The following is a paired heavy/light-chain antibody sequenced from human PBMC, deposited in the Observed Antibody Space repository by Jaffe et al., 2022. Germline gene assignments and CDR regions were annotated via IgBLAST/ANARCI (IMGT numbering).Heavy chain of an antibody. CDR3: ARVAGSEYYFDHDAFDI. D-gene: IGHD3-22*01. V-gene: IGHV3-48*03. J-gene: IGHJ3*02. CDR2: ISSSGGTK. Sequence: EMQLVESGGGLVQPGGSLRLTCEASGFTLSSYEMNWVRQAPGKGLEWVSYISSSGGTKNYADSVKGRFTISRDNAKNSLYLQMNSLRVEDTAVYYCARVAGSEYYFDHDAFDIWGQGTMVTVSS. CDR1: GFTLSSYE.
Light chain of an antibody. J-gene: IGKJ4*01. Sequence: EIVMTQSPATLSVSPGVRATLSCRASQSVSFNLAWYQQKPGQAPRLLIYGASTRATGVPARFSGSGSGTEFTLTISSLQSEDFAVYYCQQYHNWPPLTFGGGTKVEIK. CDR1: QSVSFN. V-gene: IGKV3-15*01. CDR2: GAS. CDR3: QQYHNWPPLT.